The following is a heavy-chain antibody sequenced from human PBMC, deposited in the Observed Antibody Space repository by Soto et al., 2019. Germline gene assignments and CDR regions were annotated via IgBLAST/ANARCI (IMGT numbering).Heavy chain of an antibody. CDR3: ARDVFIYSQGAYYAH. V-gene: IGHV3-30-3*01. CDR1: GFTFSTYA. J-gene: IGHJ4*02. D-gene: IGHD3-16*01. Sequence: QVRLVESGGGAVQPGDSLRLSCDASGFTFSTYALHWVRQAPGKGLEWVAFISYTGANQYYADSVKGRFTVSRENSKNIASLQMTTLNPEDSAVYYCARDVFIYSQGAYYAHWGQGTLVPFSP. CDR2: ISYTGANQ.